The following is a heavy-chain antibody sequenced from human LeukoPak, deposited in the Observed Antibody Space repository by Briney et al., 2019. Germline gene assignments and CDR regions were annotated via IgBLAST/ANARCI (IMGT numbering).Heavy chain of an antibody. V-gene: IGHV1-46*01. CDR3: VREMDGGDFDY. Sequence: ASVKVSCKASGYAFGTYFIHWMRQAPGQGLEWLGRIDPSRGWTHLPRKFQGRVTVTRDTSTTTVDMELSSPTSEDTALYYCVREMDGGDFDYWGQGTLVTVSS. D-gene: IGHD3-10*01. CDR2: IDPSRGWT. CDR1: GYAFGTYF. J-gene: IGHJ4*02.